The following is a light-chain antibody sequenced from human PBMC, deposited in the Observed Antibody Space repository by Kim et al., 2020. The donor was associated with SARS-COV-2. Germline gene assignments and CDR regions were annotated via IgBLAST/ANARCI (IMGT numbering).Light chain of an antibody. J-gene: IGKJ2*01. CDR2: DAS. CDR3: QHYNDWPYT. V-gene: IGKV3-15*01. CDR1: QSINSS. Sequence: SVSPGTRATLSCRASQSINSSLAWHQQKPGQAPRLLIYDASTRAIDIPARFSGSGSGTEFTLTISSLQSEDFAVYYCQHYNDWPYTFGQGTKLEI.